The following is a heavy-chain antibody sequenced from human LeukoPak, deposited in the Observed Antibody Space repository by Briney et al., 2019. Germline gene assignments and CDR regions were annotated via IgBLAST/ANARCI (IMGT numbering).Heavy chain of an antibody. V-gene: IGHV1-69*02. CDR3: ASTAREYYDILTGYNNWFDP. CDR1: GGTFSSYT. J-gene: IGHJ5*02. Sequence: ASVKVSCKASGGTFSSYTISWVRQAPGQGLEWMGRIIPILGIANYAQKFQGRVTITADKSTSTAYMELSSLRSEDTAVYYCASTAREYYDILTGYNNWFDPWGQGTLVTVSS. CDR2: IIPILGIA. D-gene: IGHD3-9*01.